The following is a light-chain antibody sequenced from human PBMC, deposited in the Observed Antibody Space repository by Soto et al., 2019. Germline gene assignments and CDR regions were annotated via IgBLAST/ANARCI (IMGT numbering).Light chain of an antibody. CDR3: CSYAGSSTLVV. Sequence: QSALTQPASVSGSPGQSITISCTGTSSDVGSYNLVSWYQQHPGKAPKLMIYEVSKRPSGVSNRFSGSKSGNTASLTISGLQAVDEADYYCCSYAGSSTLVVFGGGTKLTVL. V-gene: IGLV2-23*02. CDR2: EVS. J-gene: IGLJ2*01. CDR1: SSDVGSYNL.